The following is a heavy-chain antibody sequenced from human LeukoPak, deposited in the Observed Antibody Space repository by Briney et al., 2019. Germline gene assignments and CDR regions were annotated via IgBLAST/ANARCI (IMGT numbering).Heavy chain of an antibody. CDR2: ISAYNCDT. D-gene: IGHD2-21*01. CDR1: GYTFISYS. J-gene: IGHJ3*01. V-gene: IGHV1-18*01. CDR3: ARAGYCGDAGCRGGSAFDV. Sequence: GASVKVSCKSSGYTFISYSMNWVRQAAGQGLEWMGWISAYNCDTRYSQILRGRFTVTTDTSTSTAYMEKRSLTYDDTAVYYCARAGYCGDAGCRGGSAFDVWGQGTMVTVSS.